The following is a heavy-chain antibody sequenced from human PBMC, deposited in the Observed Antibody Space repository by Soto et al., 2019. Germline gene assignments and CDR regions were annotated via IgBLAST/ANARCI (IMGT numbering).Heavy chain of an antibody. J-gene: IGHJ6*04. CDR1: GGSISSSSYY. CDR2: IYYSGST. D-gene: IGHD3-9*01. CDR3: ASLFTDILTGYSPHYYYGMDV. V-gene: IGHV4-39*01. Sequence: SETLSLTCTVSGGSISSSSYYWGWIRQPPGKGLEWIGSIYYSGSTYYNPSLKSRVTISVDTSKNQFSLKLSSVTAADTAVYYCASLFTDILTGYSPHYYYGMDVWGKGTTVTVS.